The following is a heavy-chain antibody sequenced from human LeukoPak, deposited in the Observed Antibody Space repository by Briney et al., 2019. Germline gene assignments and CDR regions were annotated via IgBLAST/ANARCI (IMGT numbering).Heavy chain of an antibody. CDR3: ARDSAVAWWRPYYYGMDV. J-gene: IGHJ6*02. CDR2: ISSSSSYI. D-gene: IGHD2-21*02. Sequence: PGGSLRLSCAASGFTFSSYSMNWVRQAPGKGLEWVSSISSSSSYIYYADSVKGRFTISRDNAKNSLYLQMNSLRAEDTAVYYCARDSAVAWWRPYYYGMDVWGQGTTVTVSS. CDR1: GFTFSSYS. V-gene: IGHV3-21*01.